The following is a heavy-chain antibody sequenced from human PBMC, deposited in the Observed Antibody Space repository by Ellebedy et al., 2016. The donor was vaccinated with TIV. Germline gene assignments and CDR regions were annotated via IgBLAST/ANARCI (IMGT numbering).Heavy chain of an antibody. CDR1: GHTFTTYG. CDR3: ATREWQDPMDV. J-gene: IGHJ6*02. CDR2: INTGNGNT. Sequence: ASVKVSCXASGHTFTTYGIHWVRQAPGQGLEWMGWINTGNGNTKYSPSFQGRVTITRDTSATTAYMELSGLMSEDTAVYYCATREWQDPMDVWGQGTTVTVSS. D-gene: IGHD3-3*01. V-gene: IGHV1-3*04.